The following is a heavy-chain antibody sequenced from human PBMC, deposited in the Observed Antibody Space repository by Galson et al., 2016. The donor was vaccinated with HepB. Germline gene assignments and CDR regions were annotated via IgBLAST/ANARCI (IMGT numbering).Heavy chain of an antibody. Sequence: LRLSCAASGFTFRSHAMSWVRQAPGRGLEWVSSITAGSTSTFYADSLKGRFTMSRDNSKNTPYLQMNSLRAEDTAIYYYSRAPASFYYDSRFHPHDYWGQGTLATVSS. V-gene: IGHV3-23*01. CDR1: GFTFRSHA. CDR2: ITAGSTST. D-gene: IGHD3-22*01. CDR3: SRAPASFYYDSRFHPHDY. J-gene: IGHJ4*02.